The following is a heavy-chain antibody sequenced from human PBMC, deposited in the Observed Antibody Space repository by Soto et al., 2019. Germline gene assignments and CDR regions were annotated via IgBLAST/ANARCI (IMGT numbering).Heavy chain of an antibody. V-gene: IGHV3-23*01. J-gene: IGHJ4*02. D-gene: IGHD6-19*01. Sequence: PGGSLRLSCAASGFTFSSYAMSWVRQAPGKGLEWVSAISGSGGSTYYADSVKGRFTISRDNSKNTLYLQMNSLRAEDTAVYYCAKVSLGAVIAVAGAYYFDYWGQGTLVTVSS. CDR1: GFTFSSYA. CDR3: AKVSLGAVIAVAGAYYFDY. CDR2: ISGSGGST.